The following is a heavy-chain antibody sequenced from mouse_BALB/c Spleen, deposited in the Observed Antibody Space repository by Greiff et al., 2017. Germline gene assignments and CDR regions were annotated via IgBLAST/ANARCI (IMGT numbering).Heavy chain of an antibody. D-gene: IGHD2-1*01. CDR1: GYTFTSYW. J-gene: IGHJ2*01. CDR2: IYPGDGST. Sequence: QVQLKQSGAELVKPGASVKLSCKASGYTFTSYWMHWVKQRPGQGLEWIGWIYPGDGSTKYNEKFKGKATLTADKSSSTAYMQLSSLTSENSAVYFCARGDGNYFDYWGQGTTLTVSS. V-gene: IGHV1S56*01. CDR3: ARGDGNYFDY.